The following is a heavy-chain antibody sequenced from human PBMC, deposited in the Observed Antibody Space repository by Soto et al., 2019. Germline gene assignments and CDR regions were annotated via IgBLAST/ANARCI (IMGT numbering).Heavy chain of an antibody. J-gene: IGHJ6*02. Sequence: QVQLVESGGGVVQPGRSLRLSCAASGFSFSAHTMHWVRQVPGKGLEWVAVISFGGNSKYYADSVKGRFTISRDNSDNTLYLQMNKLREDDTALYYCARAGYSSSQGDYFYGMDVWGQGTTVTVSS. D-gene: IGHD6-13*01. CDR3: ARAGYSSSQGDYFYGMDV. CDR1: GFSFSAHT. CDR2: ISFGGNSK. V-gene: IGHV3-30-3*01.